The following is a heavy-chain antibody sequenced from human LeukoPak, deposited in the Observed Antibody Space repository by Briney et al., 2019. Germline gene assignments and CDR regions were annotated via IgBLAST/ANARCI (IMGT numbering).Heavy chain of an antibody. V-gene: IGHV3-7*01. D-gene: IGHD2-2*01. CDR1: GFTFSSYW. CDR3: GGGCSSTSCYPHGFDY. Sequence: PPGGSLRLSCAASGFTFSSYWMSWVRQAPGKGLEWVANIKQDGSEKYYVDSVKGRFTISRDNAKNSLYVQMNSLRAEDTAVYYCGGGCSSTSCYPHGFDYWGQGTLVTVSS. J-gene: IGHJ4*02. CDR2: IKQDGSEK.